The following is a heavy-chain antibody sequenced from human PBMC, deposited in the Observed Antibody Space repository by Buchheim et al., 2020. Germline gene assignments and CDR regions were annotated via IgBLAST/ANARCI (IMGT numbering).Heavy chain of an antibody. CDR3: ARVYYDILTGYWAHYYYYGMDV. CDR1: GGSISSSNW. Sequence: QVQLQESGPGLVKPSGTLSLTCAVSGGSISSSNWWSWVRQPPGKGLEWIGEIYHSGSTNYNPSLKSRVTISVDKSKNKFSLKLSSVTAADTAVYYCARVYYDILTGYWAHYYYYGMDVWGQGTT. D-gene: IGHD3-9*01. J-gene: IGHJ6*02. V-gene: IGHV4-4*02. CDR2: IYHSGST.